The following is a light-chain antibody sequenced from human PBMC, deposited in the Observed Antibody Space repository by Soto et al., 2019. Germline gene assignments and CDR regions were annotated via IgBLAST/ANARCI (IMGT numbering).Light chain of an antibody. CDR1: QSISSN. CDR2: GAS. J-gene: IGKJ2*01. CDR3: QQYNNWPYT. Sequence: EIVMTQSPATLSVSPGERATLVCRASQSISSNLAWYQQKPGQAPRLLIYGASTRATVFPARFSGSGSGTEFTLTISSLQSEDFAVYYCQQYNNWPYTFGQGTKLEIK. V-gene: IGKV3-15*01.